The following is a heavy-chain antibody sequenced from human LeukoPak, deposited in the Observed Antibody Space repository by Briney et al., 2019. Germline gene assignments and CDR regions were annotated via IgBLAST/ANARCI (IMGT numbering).Heavy chain of an antibody. Sequence: SETLSLTRTVSGGSISSYYWSWIRQPPGKGLEWIGYIYYSGSTNYNPSLKSRVTISVDTSKNQFSLKLSSVTAADTAVYYCARVSVGSWYYFDYWGQGTLVTVSS. CDR2: IYYSGST. CDR1: GGSISSYY. V-gene: IGHV4-59*01. J-gene: IGHJ4*02. CDR3: ARVSVGSWYYFDY. D-gene: IGHD6-13*01.